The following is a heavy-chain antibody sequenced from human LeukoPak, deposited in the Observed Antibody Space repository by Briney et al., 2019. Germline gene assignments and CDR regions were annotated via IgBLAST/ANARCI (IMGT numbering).Heavy chain of an antibody. J-gene: IGHJ4*02. CDR1: GGSISSSNYY. CDR2: IHYSGNT. Sequence: SETLSLTCTVSGGSISSSNYYWDWIRQPPGKGLEWIGSIHYSGNTYYNPSLKSRVTISVDTSKNQFSLKLSSVTAADTAMYHCVRRVCSSGTCQFYHYWGQGTLVTVSS. CDR3: VRRVCSSGTCQFYHY. D-gene: IGHD2-15*01. V-gene: IGHV4-39*01.